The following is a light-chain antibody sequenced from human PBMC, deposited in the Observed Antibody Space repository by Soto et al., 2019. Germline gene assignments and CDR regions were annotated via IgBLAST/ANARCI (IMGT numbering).Light chain of an antibody. CDR2: SNN. V-gene: IGLV1-44*01. CDR1: SSNIGTNT. J-gene: IGLJ2*01. CDR3: AAWDDSMTGWV. Sequence: QSVLTQPPSASGTPGQRVTISCSGSSSNIGTNTVNWYQQFPGTAPKLLIYSNNQRPSGDPDRFSGSKSGTSASLAISGLQSDDEADYYCAAWDDSMTGWVFGGGTKVTVL.